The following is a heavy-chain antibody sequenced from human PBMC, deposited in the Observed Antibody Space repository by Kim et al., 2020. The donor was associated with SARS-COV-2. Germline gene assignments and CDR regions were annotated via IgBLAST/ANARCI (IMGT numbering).Heavy chain of an antibody. Sequence: SETLSLTCTVSGGSISSGGYYWSWIRQHPGKGLEWIGYIYYSGSTYYNPSLKSRVTISVDTSKNQFSLKLSSVTAAATAVYYCARGVNPDIVVVVAAPPLTAERLRFDYWGQGTLVTVSS. CDR2: IYYSGST. D-gene: IGHD2-15*01. CDR3: ARGVNPDIVVVVAAPPLTAERLRFDY. V-gene: IGHV4-31*03. CDR1: GGSISSGGYY. J-gene: IGHJ4*02.